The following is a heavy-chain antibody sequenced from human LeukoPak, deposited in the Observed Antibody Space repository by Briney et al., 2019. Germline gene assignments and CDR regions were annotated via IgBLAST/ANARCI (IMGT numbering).Heavy chain of an antibody. V-gene: IGHV1-8*01. D-gene: IGHD2-15*01. J-gene: IGHJ6*02. Sequence: GASLKVSCKASGYTFTSYDINWVRQATGQGLEWMGWMNPNSGNTGYAQKFQGRVTMTRNTSISTAYMELSSLRSEDTAVYYCAREEAVVAATTVGYYYYGMDVWGQGTTVTVSS. CDR1: GYTFTSYD. CDR2: MNPNSGNT. CDR3: AREEAVVAATTVGYYYYGMDV.